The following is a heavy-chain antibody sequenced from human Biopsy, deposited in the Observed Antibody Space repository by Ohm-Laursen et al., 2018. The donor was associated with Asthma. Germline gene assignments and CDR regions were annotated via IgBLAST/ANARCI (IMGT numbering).Heavy chain of an antibody. V-gene: IGHV3-11*01. CDR1: GFTFSDYY. CDR2: INGKSNSI. D-gene: IGHD5-12*01. Sequence: LSLTCAASGFTFSDYYMSWIRQAPGKGLEWISYINGKSNSIEYADSVKGRFTISRDNAKNSLYLQMNSLSAADTAVYYCARGTIVAGIDYWGRGTLVTVSS. J-gene: IGHJ4*02. CDR3: ARGTIVAGIDY.